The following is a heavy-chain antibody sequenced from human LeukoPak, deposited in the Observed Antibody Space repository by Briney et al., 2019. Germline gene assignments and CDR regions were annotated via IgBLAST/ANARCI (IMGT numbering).Heavy chain of an antibody. CDR2: IYYSGST. CDR3: ARASEYCSGGSCYYPVDY. V-gene: IGHV4-30-4*01. J-gene: IGHJ4*02. D-gene: IGHD2-15*01. Sequence: SQTLSLTCTVSGGSISSGDYYWSWLRQPPGTGLEWIGYIYYSGSTYYNPSLKSRVTISVDTSKSQFSLKLSSVTAADTAVYYCARASEYCSGGSCYYPVDYWGQGTLVTVSS. CDR1: GGSISSGDYY.